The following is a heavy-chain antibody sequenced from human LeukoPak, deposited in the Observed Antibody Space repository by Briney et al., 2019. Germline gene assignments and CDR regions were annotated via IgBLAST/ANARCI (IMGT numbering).Heavy chain of an antibody. V-gene: IGHV3-30*03. J-gene: IGHJ4*02. CDR3: ARTFGSR. CDR1: GFTFSSYG. D-gene: IGHD1-26*01. CDR2: ISYDGSNK. Sequence: PGGSLRLSCAASGFTFSSYGMHWVRQAPGKGLEWVAVISYDGSNKYYADSVKGRFTISRDNSKNTLYLQMNSLRAEDTAVYYCARTFGSRWGQGTLVTVSS.